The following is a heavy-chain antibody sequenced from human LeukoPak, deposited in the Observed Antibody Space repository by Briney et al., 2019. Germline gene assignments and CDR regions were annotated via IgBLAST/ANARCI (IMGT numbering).Heavy chain of an antibody. D-gene: IGHD3-10*01. V-gene: IGHV4-59*08. CDR3: ARHEPYYLPRGFDP. CDR1: GGSISTKY. J-gene: IGHJ5*02. CDR2: ISYNGST. Sequence: PSETLSLTCSVSGGSISTKYWSWIRQPPGKGLEWIGYISYNGSTNSNPSLKSRVTISIDTSKNQFSLRLSSVTAADTAVYYCARHEPYYLPRGFDPWGQGTLVTVSS.